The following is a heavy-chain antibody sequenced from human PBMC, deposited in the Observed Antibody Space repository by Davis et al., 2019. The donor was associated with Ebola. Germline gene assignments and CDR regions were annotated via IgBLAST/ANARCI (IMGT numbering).Heavy chain of an antibody. CDR3: AKDTSNIWFDI. V-gene: IGHV3-23*01. CDR1: GFVFSNYV. Sequence: GGSLRLSCAASGFVFSNYVMSWVRQAPGKGLEWVSTLGTSADTYYADSVKGRFTISRDNSKNTLYLQMNGLRVEDTAIYYCAKDTSNIWFDIWGQGKMVTVSS. D-gene: IGHD1-26*01. CDR2: LGTSADT. J-gene: IGHJ3*02.